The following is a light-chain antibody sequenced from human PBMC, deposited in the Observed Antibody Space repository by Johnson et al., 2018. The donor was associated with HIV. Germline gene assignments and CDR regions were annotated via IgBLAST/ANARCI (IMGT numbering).Light chain of an antibody. J-gene: IGLJ1*01. CDR2: DNS. V-gene: IGLV1-51*01. CDR1: SSNIGNNY. CDR3: GTWDSSLGAHYV. Sequence: QSVLTQPPSVSAAPGQKVTISCSGSSSNIGNNYVSWYQQLPGTAPKLLIYDNSKRPSGIPDRFSGSKSGTSATLGITGLQTGDEADYYCGTWDSSLGAHYVFGTGTKVTVL.